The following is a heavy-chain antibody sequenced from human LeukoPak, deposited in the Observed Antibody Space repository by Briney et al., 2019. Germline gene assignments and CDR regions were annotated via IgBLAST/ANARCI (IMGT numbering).Heavy chain of an antibody. D-gene: IGHD3-16*02. V-gene: IGHV3-7*01. Sequence: GGSLRLSCAASGFTFSSYGMHWVRQAPGKGLEWVANINKDGSEQYYVDSMKGRFTISRDNAKNSLYLQMNSLRAEDTAVYYCAKEVDAVVTDFDYWGQGTLVTVSS. CDR3: AKEVDAVVTDFDY. CDR2: INKDGSEQ. J-gene: IGHJ4*02. CDR1: GFTFSSYG.